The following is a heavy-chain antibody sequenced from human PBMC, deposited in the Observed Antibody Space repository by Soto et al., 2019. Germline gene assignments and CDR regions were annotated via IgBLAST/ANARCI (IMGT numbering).Heavy chain of an antibody. J-gene: IGHJ4*02. V-gene: IGHV1-18*01. CDR2: ISAYNGNT. CDR1: VYTFTSYG. CDR3: ARARSGTTWLADPY. D-gene: IGHD2-15*01. Sequence: ASVKVSCKASVYTFTSYGISWVRQAPGQGLEWMGWISAYNGNTNYAQKFQGRVTMTTDTSTSTAYMELSSLRSEDTAVYYCARARSGTTWLADPYWGQGTLVTV.